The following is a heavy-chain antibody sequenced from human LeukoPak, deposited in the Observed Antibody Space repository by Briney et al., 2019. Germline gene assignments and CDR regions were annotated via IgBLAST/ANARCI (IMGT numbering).Heavy chain of an antibody. V-gene: IGHV3-30-3*01. Sequence: GGSLRLSCAASGFTFSSYAMHWVRQAPGKGLVWVAVISYDGSNKYYADSVKGRFTISRDNSKNTLYLQMNSLRAEDTAVYYCARGGIAVAGTLRYWGQGTLVTVSS. J-gene: IGHJ4*02. CDR1: GFTFSSYA. CDR2: ISYDGSNK. CDR3: ARGGIAVAGTLRY. D-gene: IGHD6-19*01.